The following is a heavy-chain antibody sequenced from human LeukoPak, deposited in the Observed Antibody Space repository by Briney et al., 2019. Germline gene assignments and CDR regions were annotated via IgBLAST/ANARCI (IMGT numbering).Heavy chain of an antibody. CDR3: ASRSPYYFDY. CDR2: INHSGST. Sequence: PSETLSLTCAVYGGSFSGYYWSWIRQPPGKGLEWIGEINHSGSTNYNPSLKSRVTISVDTSKNQFSLKLSSVTAADTAVYYCASRSPYYFDYWGQGTLVTVSS. V-gene: IGHV4-34*01. CDR1: GGSFSGYY. J-gene: IGHJ4*02.